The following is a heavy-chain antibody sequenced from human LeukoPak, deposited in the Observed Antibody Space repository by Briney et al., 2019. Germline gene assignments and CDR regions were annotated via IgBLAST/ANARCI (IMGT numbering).Heavy chain of an antibody. CDR3: ASYDSSGYYYRY. D-gene: IGHD3-22*01. CDR2: INHSGST. V-gene: IGHV4-34*01. J-gene: IGHJ4*02. CDR1: GGSFSGYY. Sequence: SETLSLTCAVYGGSFSGYYWSWIRQPPGKGLEWIGGINHSGSTYYNPSLKSRVTISADTSKNQFSLRLGSVTAADTAVYYCASYDSSGYYYRYWGQGTLVTVSS.